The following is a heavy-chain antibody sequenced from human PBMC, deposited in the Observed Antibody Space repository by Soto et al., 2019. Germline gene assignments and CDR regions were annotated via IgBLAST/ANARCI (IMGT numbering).Heavy chain of an antibody. Sequence: ESLSLTCPVCRGSVSSGANDWAWIRQPPGKGLEWIANIYYSGSTFYNPSLKSRVTISLDTSKNQFSLKVRSVTAADTAVYYCARPEAGWYFDSWGQGTLVTVYS. V-gene: IGHV4-39*01. CDR2: IYYSGST. CDR3: ARPEAGWYFDS. J-gene: IGHJ4*02. CDR1: RGSVSSGAND. D-gene: IGHD6-25*01.